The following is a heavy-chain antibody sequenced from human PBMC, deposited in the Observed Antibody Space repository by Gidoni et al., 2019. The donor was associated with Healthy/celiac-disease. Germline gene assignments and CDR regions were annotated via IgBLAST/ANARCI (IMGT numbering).Heavy chain of an antibody. Sequence: QITLKESGPTLVKPTQTLTLTCTFSGFSLSTSGVGVGWIRQPPGKALEWLALIYWDDDKRYSPSLKSRLTITKDTSKNQVVLTMTNMDPVDTATYYCAHVPGLRASVYCSGGSCSPRGYYYYGMDVWGQGTTVTVSS. J-gene: IGHJ6*02. D-gene: IGHD2-15*01. CDR2: IYWDDDK. V-gene: IGHV2-5*02. CDR1: GFSLSTSGVG. CDR3: AHVPGLRASVYCSGGSCSPRGYYYYGMDV.